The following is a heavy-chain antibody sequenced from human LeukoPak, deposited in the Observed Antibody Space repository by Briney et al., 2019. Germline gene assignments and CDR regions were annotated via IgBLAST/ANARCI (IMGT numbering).Heavy chain of an antibody. J-gene: IGHJ6*04. Sequence: GESLKISCKGSGCRFTSYWIGWGRRMPGKGLGWMGIIYPGDSDIRYSPSFQGQVTISADKSISTAYLQWSSLEASDTAIYYCARHEAAAGRSSAYYGMDVWGKGTTVTVSS. CDR2: IYPGDSDI. CDR1: GCRFTSYW. D-gene: IGHD6-13*01. V-gene: IGHV5-51*01. CDR3: ARHEAAAGRSSAYYGMDV.